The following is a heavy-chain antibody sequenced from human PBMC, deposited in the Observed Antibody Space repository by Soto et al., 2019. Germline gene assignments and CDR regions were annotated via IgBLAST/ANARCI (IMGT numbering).Heavy chain of an antibody. J-gene: IGHJ4*02. D-gene: IGHD4-17*01. CDR3: ARSPGGDYAIFDY. V-gene: IGHV4-61*01. CDR1: GGSVSSGSYY. Sequence: PSETLSLTCTVSGGSVSSGSYYWSWIRQPPGKGLEWIGYIYYSGRTNYNPSLKSRLTISLDTSKNQFSLKLSSVTAADTAVYYCARSPGGDYAIFDYWGQGTLVTVSS. CDR2: IYYSGRT.